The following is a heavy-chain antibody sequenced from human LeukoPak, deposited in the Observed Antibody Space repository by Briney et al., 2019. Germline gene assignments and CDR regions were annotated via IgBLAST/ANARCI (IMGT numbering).Heavy chain of an antibody. CDR3: ARHRGGGGYHYMDV. CDR1: GGYLGRSNTY. V-gene: IGHV4-39*01. Sequence: SDTLSLTCTVSGGYLGRSNTYWGWIRQTPGKGLEWLGTILHSGYTYNNPSLKSRVTMSVDSSKNQFSLSLSSVTAADTAVYFCARHRGGGGYHYMDVWGKGTTVIVSS. D-gene: IGHD2-21*01. J-gene: IGHJ6*03. CDR2: ILHSGYT.